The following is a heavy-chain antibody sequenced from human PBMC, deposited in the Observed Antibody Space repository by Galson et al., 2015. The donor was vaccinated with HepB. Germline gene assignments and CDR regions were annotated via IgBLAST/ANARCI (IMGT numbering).Heavy chain of an antibody. CDR3: ARHALTTVTTGYFFDF. Sequence: QSGAEVKKPGESLKISCKGSGYSFTNYWIGWVRQMPGKGLEWMAIIYPGDSDTRYNPSFQGQVTISADKSISTAYLQWSSLKASDTAMYYCARHALTTVTTGYFFDFWGQGTLITVSS. J-gene: IGHJ4*02. CDR2: IYPGDSDT. CDR1: GYSFTNYW. D-gene: IGHD4-17*01. V-gene: IGHV5-51*01.